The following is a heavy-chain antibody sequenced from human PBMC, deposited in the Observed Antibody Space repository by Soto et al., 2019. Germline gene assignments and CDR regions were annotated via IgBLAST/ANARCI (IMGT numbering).Heavy chain of an antibody. Sequence: SETLSLTCAVYGGSFSGYYWSWIRQPPGKGLEWIGEINHSGSTNYNPSLKSRVTISVDTSKNQFSLKLSSVTAADTAVYYCARLGDILTDRWGQGTLVTVSS. CDR1: GGSFSGYY. CDR3: ARLGDILTDR. CDR2: INHSGST. J-gene: IGHJ4*02. D-gene: IGHD3-9*01. V-gene: IGHV4-34*01.